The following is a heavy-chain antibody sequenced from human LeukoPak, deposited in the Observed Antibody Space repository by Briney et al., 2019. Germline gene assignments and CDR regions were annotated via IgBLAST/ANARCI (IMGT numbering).Heavy chain of an antibody. V-gene: IGHV4-59*01. CDR1: GGPISSYH. Sequence: SETLSLTCTVSGGPISSYHWSWIRQPPGKGLEWIGFIYSSGSTNYNPSLKSRVTISVDTSKNQFSLKLKFVTAADTAVYCCARDLGYCSNTSCLSYGMDVWGQGTTVTVSS. CDR2: IYSSGST. D-gene: IGHD2-2*01. J-gene: IGHJ6*02. CDR3: ARDLGYCSNTSCLSYGMDV.